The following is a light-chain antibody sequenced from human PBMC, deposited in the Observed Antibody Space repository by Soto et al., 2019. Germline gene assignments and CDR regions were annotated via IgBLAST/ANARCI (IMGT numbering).Light chain of an antibody. CDR2: AAS. J-gene: IGKJ4*01. V-gene: IGKV1D-12*01. Sequence: DIQMTQSPSSVSASVGDRIIITCRASQYINSWLAWYQQKPGEAPKLLICAASRLHGDVPSRFTGSGSGTDFTLTINNLQPEDFATYYCQQADSFPLSLGGGTKVEVK. CDR1: QYINSW. CDR3: QQADSFPLS.